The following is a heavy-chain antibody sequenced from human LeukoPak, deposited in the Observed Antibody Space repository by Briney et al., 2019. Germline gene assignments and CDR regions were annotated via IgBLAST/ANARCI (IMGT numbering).Heavy chain of an antibody. CDR3: AREKTGDGHNFNWFDP. D-gene: IGHD5-24*01. CDR2: TIPFLDTP. V-gene: IGHV1-69*16. J-gene: IGHJ5*02. Sequence: ASVKVSCKASGYIFAGYYIYWVRQAPGQGLEWMGGTIPFLDTPQYAQRFQGRLTITTDESTITAYMELNSLESDDTAVYYCAREKTGDGHNFNWFDPWGQGTLVTVSS. CDR1: GYIFAGYY.